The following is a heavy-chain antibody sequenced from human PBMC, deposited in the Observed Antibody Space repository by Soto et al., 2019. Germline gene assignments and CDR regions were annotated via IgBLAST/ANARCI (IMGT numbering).Heavy chain of an antibody. J-gene: IGHJ6*02. CDR2: ISYDGSNK. Sequence: QVQLVESGGGVVQPGRSLRLSCAASGFTFSSYGMHWVRQAPGKGLEWVAVISYDGSNKYYADSVKGRYTISRDNSKNKLYLQMNSLRAEDTAVYYCAKRSGWYDAKLNYYYYYGMDVWGQGTTVTVSS. CDR1: GFTFSSYG. CDR3: AKRSGWYDAKLNYYYYYGMDV. V-gene: IGHV3-30*18. D-gene: IGHD6-19*01.